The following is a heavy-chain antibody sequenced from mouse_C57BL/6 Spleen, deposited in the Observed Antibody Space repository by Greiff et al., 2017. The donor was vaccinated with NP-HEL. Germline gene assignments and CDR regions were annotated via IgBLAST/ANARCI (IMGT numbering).Heavy chain of an antibody. D-gene: IGHD1-1*01. CDR2: INSDGGST. CDR1: EYEFPSHD. Sequence: EVKLMESGGGLVQPGESLKLSCESNEYEFPSHDMSWVRKTPEKRLELVAAINSDGGSTYYPATMERRFIISRDNTKKTLYLQMSRLRSEDTALDYCARQGVYGSSYDWYFDVWGTGTTVTVSS. J-gene: IGHJ1*03. CDR3: ARQGVYGSSYDWYFDV. V-gene: IGHV5-2*01.